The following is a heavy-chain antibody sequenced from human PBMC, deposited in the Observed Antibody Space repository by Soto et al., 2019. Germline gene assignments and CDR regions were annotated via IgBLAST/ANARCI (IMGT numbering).Heavy chain of an antibody. Sequence: QVQLQESGPGLVKPSQTLSLTCTVSGGSISSGGYYWSWIRQHPGKGLEWIGYIYYSGSTYYNPSHMSRVTISVDTSKNPFSLKLGSVTAADTAVYYCARDPMGSGSYQVWGQGTLVTVSS. D-gene: IGHD3-10*01. CDR3: ARDPMGSGSYQV. V-gene: IGHV4-31*03. CDR2: IYYSGST. J-gene: IGHJ4*02. CDR1: GGSISSGGYY.